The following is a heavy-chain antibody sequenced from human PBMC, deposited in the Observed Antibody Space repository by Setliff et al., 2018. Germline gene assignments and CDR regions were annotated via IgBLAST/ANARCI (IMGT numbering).Heavy chain of an antibody. D-gene: IGHD2-8*01. Sequence: RASVKVSCKASGYMFTSYGINWMRQAPGQGLEWMGIINPSGGSTSYAQKFQGRVTMTTDTSTSTAYMELRSLRSDDTAVYYCSRLVRYCTTTTCQSVPGAEVWGQGTLVTVSS. V-gene: IGHV1-46*01. J-gene: IGHJ4*02. CDR1: GYMFTSYG. CDR2: INPSGGST. CDR3: SRLVRYCTTTTCQSVPGAEV.